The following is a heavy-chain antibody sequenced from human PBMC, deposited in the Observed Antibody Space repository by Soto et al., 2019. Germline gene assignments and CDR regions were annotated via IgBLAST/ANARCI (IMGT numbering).Heavy chain of an antibody. Sequence: PGGCVRQSGVASEFAYDDCTMHWVRQAPGKGLEWVSLISWDGGSTYYADSVKGRFTISRDNSKNSLYLQMNSLRTEDTALYYCAKEGGYRRYYYYGMDVWGQGTTVTVSS. CDR1: EFAYDDCT. J-gene: IGHJ6*02. V-gene: IGHV3-43*01. CDR2: ISWDGGST. CDR3: AKEGGYRRYYYYGMDV. D-gene: IGHD5-12*01.